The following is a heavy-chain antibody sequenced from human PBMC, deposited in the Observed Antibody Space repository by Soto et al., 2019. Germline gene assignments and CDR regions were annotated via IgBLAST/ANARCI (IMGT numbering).Heavy chain of an antibody. V-gene: IGHV3-15*07. CDR1: GFTFSNAW. CDR3: TTVDDFWSGYYSLDY. CDR2: IKSKTDGGTT. D-gene: IGHD3-3*01. J-gene: IGHJ4*02. Sequence: VQLVESGGGLVKPGGSLRLSCAASGFTFSNAWMNWVRQAPGKGLEWVGRIKSKTDGGTTDYAAPVKGRFTISRDDSKNTLYLQMNSLKTEDTAVYYCTTVDDFWSGYYSLDYWGQGTLVTVSS.